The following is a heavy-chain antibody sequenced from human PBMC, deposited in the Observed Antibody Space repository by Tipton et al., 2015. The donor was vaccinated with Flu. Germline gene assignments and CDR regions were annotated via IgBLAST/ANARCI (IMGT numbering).Heavy chain of an antibody. D-gene: IGHD1-26*01. J-gene: IGHJ6*02. Sequence: QLVQSGAEVKKPGASVRVSCKTSGYTSTSYGITWVRQAPGQGLEWMGWISGYDGDTNYTEKLQGRVTMTTDTSTNTAYMEVRSLKSDDTAMYYCARDRGSYNIHLEYHYYYGMDVWGQGTTATVSS. CDR1: GYTSTSYG. CDR3: ARDRGSYNIHLEYHYYYGMDV. CDR2: ISGYDGDT. V-gene: IGHV1-18*01.